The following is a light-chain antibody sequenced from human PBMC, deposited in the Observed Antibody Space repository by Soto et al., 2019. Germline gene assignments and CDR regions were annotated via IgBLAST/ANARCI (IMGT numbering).Light chain of an antibody. J-gene: IGKJ5*01. CDR1: QTVSGSY. CDR3: QQRANWPLTT. CDR2: DAS. V-gene: IGKV3D-20*02. Sequence: ENVLTQSPGTLSLSPGERATLSCRASQTVSGSYVAWYQQKPGQAPRLLIYDASNRATGIPARFSGSGSGTDFTLTIRSLEPEDFAIYYCQQRANWPLTTFGHGTRLEI.